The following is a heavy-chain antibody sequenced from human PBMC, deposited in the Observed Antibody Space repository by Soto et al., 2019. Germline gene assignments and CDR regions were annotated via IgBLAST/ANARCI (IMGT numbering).Heavy chain of an antibody. D-gene: IGHD4-17*01. CDR3: ARLSRTVTNHKRGYYYYYMDV. V-gene: IGHV4-4*02. Sequence: SETLSLTCAVSSGSISSSNWWSWVRQPPGKGLEWIGEIYHSGRTNYNPSLKSRVTISVDKSKNQFSLKLSSVTAADTAVYYCARLSRTVTNHKRGYYYYYMDVWGKGTTVTVSS. J-gene: IGHJ6*03. CDR1: SGSISSSNW. CDR2: IYHSGRT.